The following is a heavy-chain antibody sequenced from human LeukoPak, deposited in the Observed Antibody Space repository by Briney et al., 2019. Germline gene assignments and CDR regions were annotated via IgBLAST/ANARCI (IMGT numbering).Heavy chain of an antibody. CDR3: ASETDYSHPNWFDP. CDR2: IYTSGST. CDR1: GGSISSYY. D-gene: IGHD4-11*01. Sequence: SETLSLTCTVSGGSISSYYWSWIRQPAGKGLEWIGRIYTSGSTNYNPSLKSRVTISVDTSKNQFSLKLSSVTAADTAVYYCASETDYSHPNWFDPWGQGILVTVSS. V-gene: IGHV4-4*07. J-gene: IGHJ5*02.